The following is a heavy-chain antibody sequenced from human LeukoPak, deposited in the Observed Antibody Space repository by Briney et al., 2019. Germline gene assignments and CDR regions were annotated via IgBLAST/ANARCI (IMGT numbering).Heavy chain of an antibody. CDR2: IYSSGTT. Sequence: PSETLSLTCTVSGGSTSDHYWSWIRQPAGKGLEWIGRIYSSGTTNYNPSFESRVAMSVDNYKNQFSLRLSSVTVADTAVYYCARDVSSGSYVWFDPWGQGTLVTVSS. J-gene: IGHJ5*02. D-gene: IGHD1-26*01. CDR1: GGSTSDHY. CDR3: ARDVSSGSYVWFDP. V-gene: IGHV4-4*07.